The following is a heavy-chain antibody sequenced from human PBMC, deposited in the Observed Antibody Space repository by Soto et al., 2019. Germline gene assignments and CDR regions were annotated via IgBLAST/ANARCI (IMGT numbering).Heavy chain of an antibody. J-gene: IGHJ4*02. Sequence: QVQLVQSGAEVRQPASSVKVSCKTSGGTFSSYAISWVRQAPGQGLEWMGGIVPIVDTSTYVQKFRGRVTITADESTSTAYMELSSLRSDDTAIYYCVRVVAIPGYPDNWGQGTLVTVSS. V-gene: IGHV1-69*12. CDR2: IVPIVDTS. CDR3: VRVVAIPGYPDN. CDR1: GGTFSSYA. D-gene: IGHD5-12*01.